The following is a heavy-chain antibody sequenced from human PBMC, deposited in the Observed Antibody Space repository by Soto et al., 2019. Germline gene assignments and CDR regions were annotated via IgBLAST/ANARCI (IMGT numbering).Heavy chain of an antibody. Sequence: QVQLVESGGGVVQPGRSLRHSCAASGFSFSNSGMHWVRQAPGKGLEWVAVIWYDGSNEYYADSVKGRFTISRDNSKNTLYLQMNSLGAEDTAVYYCARLPRIPTAAFFGMDVWGQGTPVTVSS. CDR1: GFSFSNSG. J-gene: IGHJ6*02. D-gene: IGHD6-13*01. V-gene: IGHV3-33*01. CDR2: IWYDGSNE. CDR3: ARLPRIPTAAFFGMDV.